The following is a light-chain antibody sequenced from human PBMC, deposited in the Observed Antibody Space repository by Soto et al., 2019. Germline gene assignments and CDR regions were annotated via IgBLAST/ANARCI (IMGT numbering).Light chain of an antibody. V-gene: IGLV2-8*01. J-gene: IGLJ1*01. CDR3: SSFAGSNNPFV. CDR2: EVT. Sequence: QSALTQPASVSGSPGQSITISCTGTSSDIGGYNYVSWYQQHPGKAPKLMIYEVTERPSGVPDRFSGSRSGNTASLTVSGLQAEDEADYYCSSFAGSNNPFVFGTGTKLTVL. CDR1: SSDIGGYNY.